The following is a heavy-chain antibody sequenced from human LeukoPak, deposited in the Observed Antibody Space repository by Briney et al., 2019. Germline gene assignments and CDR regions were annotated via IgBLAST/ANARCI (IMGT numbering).Heavy chain of an antibody. CDR2: LSYDGSA. CDR3: ARCLVDYDLPRAYIDY. V-gene: IGHV4-39*07. J-gene: IGHJ4*02. Sequence: PSETLSLTCTVSGASITSKAYFWGWIRRAPGKGLVWVGTLSYDGSAYYNTSLRSRVIISVDTSNSLFSLKVTSVTAENAAVYFSARCLVDYDLPRAYIDYWGRGTLVTVSS. CDR1: GASITSKAYF. D-gene: IGHD3-16*01.